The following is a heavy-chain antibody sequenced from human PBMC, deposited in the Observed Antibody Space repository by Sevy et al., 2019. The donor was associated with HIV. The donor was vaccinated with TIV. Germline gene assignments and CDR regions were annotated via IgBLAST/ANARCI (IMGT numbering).Heavy chain of an antibody. CDR2: ISWNSGSI. V-gene: IGHV3-9*01. D-gene: IGHD3-22*01. J-gene: IGHJ4*02. Sequence: GGSLRLSCAASGFTFDDYAMHWVRQAPGKGLEWVSGISWNSGSIGYADSVKGRFTISRDNAKNSLYLQMNSLRAEDTALYYCAKDIESAVITYYFDYWGQGTLVTDSS. CDR1: GFTFDDYA. CDR3: AKDIESAVITYYFDY.